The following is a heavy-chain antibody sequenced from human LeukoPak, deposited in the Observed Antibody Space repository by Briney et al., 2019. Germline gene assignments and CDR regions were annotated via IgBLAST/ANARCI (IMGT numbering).Heavy chain of an antibody. CDR1: GFTFSSYS. CDR3: ARGARGYYFDY. J-gene: IGHJ4*02. CDR2: ISSSSSYI. V-gene: IGHV3-21*01. D-gene: IGHD3-16*01. Sequence: GGSLRLSCAASGFTFSSYSTNWVRQAPGKGLEWVSSISSSSSYIYYADSVKGRFTISRDNAKNSLYLQMNSLRAEDTAVYYCARGARGYYFDYWGQGTLVTVSS.